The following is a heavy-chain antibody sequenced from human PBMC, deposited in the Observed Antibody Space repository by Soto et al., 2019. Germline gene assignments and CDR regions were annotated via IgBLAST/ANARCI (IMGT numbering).Heavy chain of an antibody. V-gene: IGHV3-33*01. CDR2: IWYDGSNK. Sequence: QVQLVESGGGVVQPGRSLRLSCAASGFTFSSYGMHWVRQAPGKGLEWVAVIWYDGSNKYYADSVKGRFTISRDNSKNALDRQMNSRGTADTAVDYCARDSSYDSDYWGQGTLVTVSS. D-gene: IGHD3-3*01. CDR1: GFTFSSYG. CDR3: ARDSSYDSDY. J-gene: IGHJ4*02.